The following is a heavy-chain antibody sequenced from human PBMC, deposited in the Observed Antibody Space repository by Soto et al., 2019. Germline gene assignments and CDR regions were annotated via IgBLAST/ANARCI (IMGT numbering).Heavy chain of an antibody. CDR2: IYSGGST. J-gene: IGHJ3*02. V-gene: IGHV3-53*04. D-gene: IGHD3-3*01. Sequence: GGSLRLSCAASGFTVSSNYMSWVRQAPGKGLEWVSVIYSGGSTYYADSVKGRFTISRHNSKNTLYLQMNSLRAEDTAVYYCARKFLDWKRNSDAFDIWGQGTMVTVSS. CDR1: GFTVSSNY. CDR3: ARKFLDWKRNSDAFDI.